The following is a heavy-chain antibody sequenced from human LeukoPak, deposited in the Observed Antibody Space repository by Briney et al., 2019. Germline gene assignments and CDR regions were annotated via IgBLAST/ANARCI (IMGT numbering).Heavy chain of an antibody. J-gene: IGHJ4*02. CDR3: ARGSSNYVR. CDR1: GGSSSGYY. V-gene: IGHV4-34*01. D-gene: IGHD4-11*01. CDR2: INHSGST. Sequence: SETLSLTCAVYGGSSSGYYWSWIRQPPGKGLEWIGEINHSGSTDYNPSLKSRVTISVDTSKNQFSLKLSSVTAADTAVYYCARGSSNYVRWGQGTLVTVSS.